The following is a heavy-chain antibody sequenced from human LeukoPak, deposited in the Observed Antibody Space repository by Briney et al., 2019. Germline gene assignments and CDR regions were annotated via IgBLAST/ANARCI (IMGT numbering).Heavy chain of an antibody. CDR2: ISYDGSNK. CDR1: GFTFSSYA. Sequence: PGGSLRLSCAASGFTFSSYAMHWVRQAPGKGLEWVAVISYDGSNKYYADSVKGRFTISRDNAKNSLYLQMNSLRDEDTAVYYCARDHYYDSSGYYIDAFDIWGQGTMVTVSS. J-gene: IGHJ3*02. CDR3: ARDHYYDSSGYYIDAFDI. D-gene: IGHD3-22*01. V-gene: IGHV3-30-3*01.